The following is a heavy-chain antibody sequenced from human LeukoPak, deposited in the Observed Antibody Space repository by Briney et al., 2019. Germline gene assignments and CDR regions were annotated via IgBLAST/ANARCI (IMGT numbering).Heavy chain of an antibody. CDR3: AKEPMIVVVTPGRHFDY. V-gene: IGHV3-23*01. J-gene: IGHJ4*02. Sequence: PGGSLRLSCAASEFTFSSYGMSWVRQAPGKGQEWVSSISGSSGSTQYADSMQGRFTISRDNTKNTLYLQMNSLTAEDTAVYYCAKEPMIVVVTPGRHFDYWGQGTLVTVSS. CDR2: ISGSSGST. CDR1: EFTFSSYG. D-gene: IGHD3-22*01.